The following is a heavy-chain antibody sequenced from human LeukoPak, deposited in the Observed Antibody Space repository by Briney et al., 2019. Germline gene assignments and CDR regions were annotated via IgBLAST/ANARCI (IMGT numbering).Heavy chain of an antibody. J-gene: IGHJ4*02. D-gene: IGHD1-1*01. CDR2: IRYDGSNK. V-gene: IGHV3-30*02. CDR1: GFTFSSYG. CDR3: AKDGKLVALLDS. Sequence: PGGSLRLSCAASGFTFSSYGMHWVRQAPGKGLEWVAFIRYDGSNKYYADSVKGRFTISRDNSKNTLYVQMNSLRVEDTAVYYCAKDGKLVALLDSWGQGTLVTVSS.